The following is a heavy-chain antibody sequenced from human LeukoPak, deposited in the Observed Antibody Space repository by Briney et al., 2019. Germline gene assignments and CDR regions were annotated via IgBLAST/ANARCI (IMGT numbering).Heavy chain of an antibody. CDR2: IKQDGSEK. J-gene: IGHJ3*02. V-gene: IGHV3-7*01. Sequence: PGGSLRLSCAASEFTFSSYNMNWVRQAPGKGLEWVANIKQDGSEKYYVDSVKGRFTISRDNAKNSLYLQMNSLRAEDTAVYYCARQRSPNWNYGPGAFDIWGQGTMVTVSS. D-gene: IGHD1-7*01. CDR1: EFTFSSYN. CDR3: ARQRSPNWNYGPGAFDI.